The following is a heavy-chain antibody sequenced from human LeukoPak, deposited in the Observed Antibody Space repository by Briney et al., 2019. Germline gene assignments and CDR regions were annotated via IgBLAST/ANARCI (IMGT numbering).Heavy chain of an antibody. D-gene: IGHD2-8*02. CDR2: MNPNSANT. V-gene: IGHV1-8*03. CDR1: GYTFSTYD. CDR3: ARARLVRGPVTPLYYFDY. Sequence: ASLTVSSTASGYTFSTYDINWVRHATGQGLEWRGWMNPNSANTGYAQKFQGRVTITRNTSISTAYMELNSLRSDDTAVYYCARARLVRGPVTPLYYFDYWGQGVLVTVSS. J-gene: IGHJ4*02.